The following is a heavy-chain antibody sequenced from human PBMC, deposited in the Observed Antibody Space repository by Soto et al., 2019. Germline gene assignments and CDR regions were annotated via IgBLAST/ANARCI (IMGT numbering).Heavy chain of an antibody. CDR2: INAGSGNT. CDR3: ARDTETLGPRANDALDV. D-gene: IGHD2-15*01. CDR1: GYTFSAYT. J-gene: IGHJ3*01. V-gene: IGHV1-3*01. Sequence: QAQLVQSGAAMKKPGASVKVSCKATGYTFSAYTMNWVRQAPGQSLEGMGWINAGSGNTKYSQNCQGRVSITRDTSASTVYMELTGLTSEDTAVYYCARDTETLGPRANDALDVWGHGTMVTVSS.